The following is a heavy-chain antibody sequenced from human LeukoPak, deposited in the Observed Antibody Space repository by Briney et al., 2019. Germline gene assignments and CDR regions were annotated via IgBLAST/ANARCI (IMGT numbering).Heavy chain of an antibody. CDR3: VKDRSDSSSWYGQFEY. V-gene: IGHV3-23*01. CDR2: MSGSGGST. Sequence: GGSLRLSCATSGFXFSTYAMNWVRQAPGKGLEWVSAMSGSGGSTYYADSVKGRFTISRDNFKNTLYLQMNSLRAEDTAVFYCVKDRSDSSSWYGQFEYWGQGTLVTVSS. D-gene: IGHD6-13*01. J-gene: IGHJ4*02. CDR1: GFXFSTYA.